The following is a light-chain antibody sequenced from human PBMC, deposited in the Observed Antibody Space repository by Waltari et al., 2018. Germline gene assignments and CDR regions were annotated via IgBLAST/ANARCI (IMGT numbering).Light chain of an antibody. CDR3: QSYDNTLSVV. J-gene: IGLJ2*01. Sequence: WYQQLPGTAPKLLIFRNSHWPSGVPDRFSVSRSGTSASLAITGLQADDEAIYYCQSYDNTLSVVFGGGTKVTVL. CDR2: RNS. V-gene: IGLV1-40*01.